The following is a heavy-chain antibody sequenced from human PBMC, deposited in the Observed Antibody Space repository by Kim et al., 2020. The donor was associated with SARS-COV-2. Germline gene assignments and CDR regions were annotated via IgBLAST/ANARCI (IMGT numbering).Heavy chain of an antibody. Sequence: GESLKISCKGSGYSFTSYWIGWVRQMPGKGLESMGIIYPGDSDTRYSPSFQGQVTISADKSISTAYLQWSSLKASDTAMYYCARFLSGYDYYYYYYMDVWGKGPTVTVSS. CDR2: IYPGDSDT. J-gene: IGHJ6*03. CDR1: GYSFTSYW. V-gene: IGHV5-51*01. D-gene: IGHD5-12*01. CDR3: ARFLSGYDYYYYYYMDV.